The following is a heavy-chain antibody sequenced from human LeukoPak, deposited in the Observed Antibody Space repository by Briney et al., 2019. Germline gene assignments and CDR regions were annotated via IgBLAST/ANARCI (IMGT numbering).Heavy chain of an antibody. V-gene: IGHV4-34*01. J-gene: IGHJ4*02. CDR3: ARGLTVAAAGTPFDY. D-gene: IGHD6-13*01. CDR2: INHSGST. CDR1: GGSFSGYY. Sequence: SETLSLTCAVYGGSFSGYYWSWTRQPPGKGLEWIGEINHSGSTNYNPSLKSRVTISVDTSKNQFSLKLSSVTAADTAVYYCARGLTVAAAGTPFDYWGQGTLVTVSS.